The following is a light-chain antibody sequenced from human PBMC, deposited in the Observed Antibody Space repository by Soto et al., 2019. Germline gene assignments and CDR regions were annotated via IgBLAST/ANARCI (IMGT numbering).Light chain of an antibody. CDR2: EVS. CDR1: SSDVGGYNY. Sequence: QSALTQPASVSGSPGQSITISCTGTSSDVGGYNYVSWYQQHPGKAPKLMIYEVSNRPSGVSHRFSGSKSGNTASLTISGIQTEDEADYYCGSITSSSTSVFGPGTKLTVL. V-gene: IGLV2-14*01. CDR3: GSITSSSTSV. J-gene: IGLJ1*01.